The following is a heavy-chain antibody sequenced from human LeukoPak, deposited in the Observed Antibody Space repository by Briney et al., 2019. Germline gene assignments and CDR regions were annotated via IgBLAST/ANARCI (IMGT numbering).Heavy chain of an antibody. CDR2: IHYSGST. Sequence: PSETLSLTCTVSGGSISSSNYYWGWIRQPPGKGLEWIGSIHYSGSTYYNPSLESRVTISVDTSKNQFSLKLSSVTAADTAVYYCARGQVYYDYVWGSYRYRTYFDYWGQGTLVTVSS. J-gene: IGHJ4*02. V-gene: IGHV4-39*07. CDR3: ARGQVYYDYVWGSYRYRTYFDY. CDR1: GGSISSSNYY. D-gene: IGHD3-16*02.